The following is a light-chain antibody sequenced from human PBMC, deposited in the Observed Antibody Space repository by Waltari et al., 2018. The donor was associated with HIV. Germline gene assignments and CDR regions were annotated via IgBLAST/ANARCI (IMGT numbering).Light chain of an antibody. V-gene: IGLV1-40*01. CDR1: SSNIGSGYD. Sequence: QSVLTQPPSVSGAPGQRVTISCSGSSSNIGSGYDVHWYQQLPGTAPKLLICAKSNRPSGVPDRISGSKSGTSASLAITGLQAEDEADYYCQSYDSSLSGWVFGGGTKLTVL. J-gene: IGLJ3*02. CDR2: AKS. CDR3: QSYDSSLSGWV.